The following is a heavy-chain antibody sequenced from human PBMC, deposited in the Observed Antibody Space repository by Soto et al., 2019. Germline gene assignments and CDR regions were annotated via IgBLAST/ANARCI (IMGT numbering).Heavy chain of an antibody. Sequence: EVQLVESGGGLVQPGGSLRLSCAASGFTFSSYWMSWVRQAPGKGLEWVANIKQEGSEKYYVDSVKGRFTISRDNAKNSLYQQMNSLRAEDTAVYYCASKGIAAAGKFYYYYYYMDVWGKGTTVTVSS. CDR1: GFTFSSYW. D-gene: IGHD6-13*01. J-gene: IGHJ6*03. V-gene: IGHV3-7*01. CDR2: IKQEGSEK. CDR3: ASKGIAAAGKFYYYYYYMDV.